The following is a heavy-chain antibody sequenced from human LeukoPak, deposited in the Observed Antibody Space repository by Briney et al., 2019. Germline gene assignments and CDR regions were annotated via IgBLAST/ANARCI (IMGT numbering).Heavy chain of an antibody. Sequence: GRSLRLSCAASGFTFDDYAMHWVRQAPGKGLEWVSGISWNSFTIGYADSVKGRFTISRDNAKNSLYLQMNSLRAEDTAVYYCAKGPYSSSSDYYYYYYMDVWGKGTTVTVSS. V-gene: IGHV3-9*01. CDR2: ISWNSFTI. CDR1: GFTFDDYA. CDR3: AKGPYSSSSDYYYYYYMDV. D-gene: IGHD6-6*01. J-gene: IGHJ6*03.